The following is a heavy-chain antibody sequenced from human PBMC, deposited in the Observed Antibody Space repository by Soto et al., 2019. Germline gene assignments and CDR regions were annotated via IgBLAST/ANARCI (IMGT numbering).Heavy chain of an antibody. CDR1: GFIFSRYA. CDR2: ISHDGSNE. D-gene: IGHD3-10*01. V-gene: IGHV3-30*03. J-gene: IGHJ6*02. CDR3: AMLVREDKRMDV. Sequence: LRFSCAASGFIFSRYAMHWVRQAPGKGLEWVAVISHDGSNEYYADSMEGRFTISRDNSKNTLYVQMNSLRVEDTAVYYCAMLVREDKRMDVWGQGTTVTVSS.